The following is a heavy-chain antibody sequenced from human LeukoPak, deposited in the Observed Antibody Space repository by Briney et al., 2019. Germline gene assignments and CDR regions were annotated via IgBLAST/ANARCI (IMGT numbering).Heavy chain of an antibody. J-gene: IGHJ3*02. CDR3: ARQSIAARRSVFDI. CDR1: GGSISSYY. Sequence: SETLSLTCTVSGGSISSYYWSWIRQPPGKGLEWIGYIYYSGSTNYNPSLKSRVTISVDTSKNQFSLKLSSVTAADTAVYYCARQSIAARRSVFDIWGQGTMVTVSS. CDR2: IYYSGST. V-gene: IGHV4-59*01. D-gene: IGHD6-6*01.